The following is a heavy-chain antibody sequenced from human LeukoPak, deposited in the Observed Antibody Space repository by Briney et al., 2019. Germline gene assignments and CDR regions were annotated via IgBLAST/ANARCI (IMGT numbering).Heavy chain of an antibody. CDR1: GGSISSYY. CDR3: ARGRKNYYDSSGYYY. Sequence: PSETLSLTCTVSGGSISSYYWSWIRQPAGKGLEWIGRIYTSGSTNYNPSLKSRVTISVDTSKNQFSLKLSSVTAADTAVYYCARGRKNYYDSSGYYYWGQGTPVTVSS. V-gene: IGHV4-4*07. D-gene: IGHD3-22*01. CDR2: IYTSGST. J-gene: IGHJ4*02.